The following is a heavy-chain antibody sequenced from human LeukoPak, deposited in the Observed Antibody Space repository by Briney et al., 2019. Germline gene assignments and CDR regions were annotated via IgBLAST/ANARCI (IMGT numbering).Heavy chain of an antibody. CDR3: ARDESTVGFDY. D-gene: IGHD1-26*01. V-gene: IGHV4-59*01. Sequence: SETLSLTCTVSGGSISSYYWSWIRQPPGTGLEWIGYIYYSGSTNYNPSLKSRVTISVDTSKNQFSLKLSSVTAADTAVYYCARDESTVGFDYWGQGTLVTVSS. J-gene: IGHJ4*02. CDR1: GGSISSYY. CDR2: IYYSGST.